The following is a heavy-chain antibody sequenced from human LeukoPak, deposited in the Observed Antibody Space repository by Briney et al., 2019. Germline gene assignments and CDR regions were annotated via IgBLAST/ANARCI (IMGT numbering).Heavy chain of an antibody. J-gene: IGHJ5*02. D-gene: IGHD4-23*01. V-gene: IGHV3-23*01. Sequence: GGSLGLSCAASGFIFSDYTMMWVRRAPGKGLQRVATFTAYGGTYYAASVKGRFAISRDNSRDTVSLYMNSLRVEDTAMYYCAKGSTGGKVDWFDPWGPGTLVTVSS. CDR1: GFIFSDYT. CDR3: AKGSTGGKVDWFDP. CDR2: FTAYGGT.